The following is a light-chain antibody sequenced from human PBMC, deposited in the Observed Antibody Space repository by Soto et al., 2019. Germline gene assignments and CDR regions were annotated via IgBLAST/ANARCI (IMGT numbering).Light chain of an antibody. V-gene: IGKV3-20*01. CDR3: GSDEWT. CDR2: GAS. Sequence: EIVLTQSPATLSLSPGERVTVSCRASQSIRSPFLAWYQQKPGQAPRLFIHGASSRATGIPDRFSGSGSGTDFTLTISRLEPEDFAVYYCGSDEWTFGQGTKVE. CDR1: QSIRSPF. J-gene: IGKJ1*01.